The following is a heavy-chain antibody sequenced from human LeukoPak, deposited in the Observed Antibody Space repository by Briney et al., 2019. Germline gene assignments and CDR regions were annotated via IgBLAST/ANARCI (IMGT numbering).Heavy chain of an antibody. CDR2: ISSSGSTI. Sequence: PGGSLRLSCAASGFTFSSYEMNWVRQAPGKGLEWVSYISSSGSTIYYADSVKGRFTISRDNAKNSLYLQMNSLRAEDTAVYYCARDSDYGDYLVYWGQGTLVTVSS. D-gene: IGHD4-17*01. CDR3: ARDSDYGDYLVY. J-gene: IGHJ4*02. CDR1: GFTFSSYE. V-gene: IGHV3-48*03.